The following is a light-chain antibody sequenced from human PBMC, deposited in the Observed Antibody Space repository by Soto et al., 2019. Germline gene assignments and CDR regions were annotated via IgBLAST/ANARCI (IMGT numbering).Light chain of an antibody. CDR3: QQFDSSLLT. CDR2: AAF. CDR1: QSVSNSY. V-gene: IGKV3-20*01. J-gene: IGKJ4*02. Sequence: EIVLTQSPATLSVSPGERATLSCRASQSVSNSYLAWYQQKPGRAPRLLIYAAFRRATGIPDRFSGSGSGTDFTLTINGLEPEDFAVYYCQQFDSSLLTFGGGTKVDIK.